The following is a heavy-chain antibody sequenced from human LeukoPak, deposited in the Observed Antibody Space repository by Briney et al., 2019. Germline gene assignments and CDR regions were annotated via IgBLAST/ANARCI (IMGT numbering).Heavy chain of an antibody. CDR1: GFTFSSYW. CDR3: AREEAMRRPFDY. J-gene: IGHJ4*02. CDR2: IKNDGSTT. V-gene: IGHV3-74*01. Sequence: PGGSLRLSCAASGFTFSSYWMHWVRQPPGKGLVWVSRIKNDGSTTTYADSVKGRFTVSRDNAKNTLYLQMNSLRAEDTAVYYCAREEAMRRPFDYWGQGTLVTVSS.